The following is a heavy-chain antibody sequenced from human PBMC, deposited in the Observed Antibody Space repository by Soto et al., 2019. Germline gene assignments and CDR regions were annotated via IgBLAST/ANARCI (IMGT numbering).Heavy chain of an antibody. Sequence: QVQLVQSGAEVKKPGSSVTVSCKASGGTFSSYTISWVRQAPGQGLEWMGGIIPIFGTANYAQKFQGRVTITAYEPPGPGDMGLSSLRAEAMAVYYWAGGNHRWLNLWYFDLWGRGALVTVSS. CDR3: AGGNHRWLNLWYFDL. J-gene: IGHJ2*01. V-gene: IGHV1-69*12. CDR2: IIPIFGTA. CDR1: GGTFSSYT. D-gene: IGHD5-12*01.